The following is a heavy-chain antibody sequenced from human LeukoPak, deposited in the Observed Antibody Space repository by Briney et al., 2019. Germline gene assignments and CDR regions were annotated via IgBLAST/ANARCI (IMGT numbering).Heavy chain of an antibody. D-gene: IGHD3-10*02. J-gene: IGHJ6*04. CDR2: ISSSGSTI. CDR3: AELGITMIGGV. CDR1: GGSISSNNYY. Sequence: LSLTCTVSGGSISSNNYYWGWIRQAPGKGLEWVSYISSSGSTIYYADSVKGRFTISRDNAKNSLYLQMNSLRAEDTAVYYCAELGITMIGGVWGKGTTVTISS. V-gene: IGHV3-11*04.